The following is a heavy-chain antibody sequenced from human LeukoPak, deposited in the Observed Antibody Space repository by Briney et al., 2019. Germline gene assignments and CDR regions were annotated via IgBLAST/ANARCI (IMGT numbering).Heavy chain of an antibody. CDR3: ARRARITMVRGVIIKTYYFDY. CDR2: INHSGST. V-gene: IGHV4-34*01. CDR1: GGSFSGYY. Sequence: SETLSLTCAVYGGSFSGYYWSWIRQPPGKGLEWIGEINHSGSTNYNPSLKSRVTISVDTSKNQFSLKLSSVTAADTAVYYCARRARITMVRGVIIKTYYFDYWGQGTLATVSS. D-gene: IGHD3-10*01. J-gene: IGHJ4*02.